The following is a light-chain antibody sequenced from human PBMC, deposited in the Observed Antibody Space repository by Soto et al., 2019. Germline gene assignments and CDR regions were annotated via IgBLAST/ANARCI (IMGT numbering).Light chain of an antibody. CDR3: QQYNNYYT. CDR1: QGIRND. CDR2: AAS. V-gene: IGKV1-6*01. Sequence: AIQMTQSPSSLSASVGDRVTITCRASQGIRNDLGWYQQKPGKAPKLLIYAASSLQSGVPSRFSGSGSGTDFTLTISSLQPDDFATYYCQQYNNYYTFGQGTKLEIK. J-gene: IGKJ2*01.